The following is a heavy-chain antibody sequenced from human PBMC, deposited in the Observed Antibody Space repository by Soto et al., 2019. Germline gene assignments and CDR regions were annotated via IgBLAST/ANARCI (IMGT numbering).Heavy chain of an antibody. CDR3: AKDAGSDYGDYGVHDY. Sequence: GGSLRLSCAASGFTFSSYAMSWVRQAPGKGLEWVSAISGSGGSTYYADSVKGRFTISRDNSKNTLYLQMNSLRAEDTAVYYCAKDAGSDYGDYGVHDYWGQGTLVTVSS. CDR2: ISGSGGST. CDR1: GFTFSSYA. D-gene: IGHD4-17*01. V-gene: IGHV3-23*01. J-gene: IGHJ4*02.